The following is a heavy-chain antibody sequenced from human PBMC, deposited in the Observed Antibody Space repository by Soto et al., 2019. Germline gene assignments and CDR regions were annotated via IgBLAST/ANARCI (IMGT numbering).Heavy chain of an antibody. J-gene: IGHJ4*01. Sequence: QVQLQESGPGLVQPSQTLSLTCTVSGGSISSGGYYWSWIRQHPGTSLEWIGQISYSGSTYYNTSLKSRVTISVDTSRNQFSLIVNSVTAADTAVYYCARGVLHWGQGTLVTVSS. CDR3: ARGVLH. CDR1: GGSISSGGYY. V-gene: IGHV4-31*03. CDR2: ISYSGST.